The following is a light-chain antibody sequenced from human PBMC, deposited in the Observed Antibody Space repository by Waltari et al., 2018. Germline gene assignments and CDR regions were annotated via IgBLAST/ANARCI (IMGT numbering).Light chain of an antibody. CDR1: QSIQNW. J-gene: IGKJ2*03. V-gene: IGKV1-5*01. Sequence: DIQMTQSPSSLSASVGDTVTITCRASQSIQNWMAWYQQQPDKAPRLLIFLASSLENGVPSRFRGSGSGTEFYLTISSLRPEDFATYYCQHYAFTPFSFGQGTRLEI. CDR2: LAS. CDR3: QHYAFTPFS.